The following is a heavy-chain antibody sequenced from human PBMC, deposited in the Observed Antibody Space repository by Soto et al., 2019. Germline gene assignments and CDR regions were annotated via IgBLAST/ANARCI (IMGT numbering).Heavy chain of an antibody. Sequence: QVQLVESGGDLVKPGGSLRLSCAASGYTFSDYYMSWIRQAPGKGLEWISYIDTSGTKIYYADSVEGRFTITRDNAKNSLYLEMNSLRDEDTAVYYCASHYDMWSGYLSPVDYWGQGTLVTVSS. CDR3: ASHYDMWSGYLSPVDY. J-gene: IGHJ4*02. D-gene: IGHD3-3*01. CDR2: IDTSGTKI. V-gene: IGHV3-11*01. CDR1: GYTFSDYY.